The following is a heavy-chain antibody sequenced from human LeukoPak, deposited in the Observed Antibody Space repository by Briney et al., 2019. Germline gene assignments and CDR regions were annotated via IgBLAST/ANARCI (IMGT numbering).Heavy chain of an antibody. D-gene: IGHD6-19*01. CDR2: ISGSGGST. V-gene: IGHV3-23*01. J-gene: IGHJ4*02. CDR1: GLTFSSYA. CDR3: AKVGGRGIAVAGLDY. Sequence: PGGSLRLSCAASGLTFSSYAMSWVRQAPGKGLEWVSAISGSGGSTYYADSVKGRFTISRDNSKNTLYLQMNSLRAEDTAVYYCAKVGGRGIAVAGLDYWGQGTLVTVSS.